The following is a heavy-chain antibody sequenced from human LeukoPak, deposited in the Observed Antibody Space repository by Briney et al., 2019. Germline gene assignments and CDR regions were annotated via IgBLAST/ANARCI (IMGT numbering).Heavy chain of an antibody. J-gene: IGHJ4*02. CDR1: GYTFTNYV. V-gene: IGHV7-4-1*02. D-gene: IGHD1-26*01. CDR2: INTNTGNP. CDR3: ARSIVGATDY. Sequence: ASVNVSCKASGYTFTNYVMNWVRQAPGQGLEWMGWINTNTGNPTYAQGFTGRFVFSLDTSVSTTYLQISSLKAEDTAVYYCARSIVGATDYWGQGTLVTVSS.